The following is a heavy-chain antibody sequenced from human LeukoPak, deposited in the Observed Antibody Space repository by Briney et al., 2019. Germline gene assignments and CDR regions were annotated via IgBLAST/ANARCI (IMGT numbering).Heavy chain of an antibody. CDR3: AKYPPANYYGSGSIFDY. D-gene: IGHD3-10*01. J-gene: IGHJ4*02. CDR2: LSGGGGNT. V-gene: IGHV3-23*01. CDR1: GFTFSIYA. Sequence: PGGSLRLSCAASGFTFSIYAMSWVRQAPGKGLEWVSALSGGGGNTYYADSVKGRFTISRDNSKNTLYLHMNSLRADDTAVYYCAKYPPANYYGSGSIFDYWGQGTLVTVSS.